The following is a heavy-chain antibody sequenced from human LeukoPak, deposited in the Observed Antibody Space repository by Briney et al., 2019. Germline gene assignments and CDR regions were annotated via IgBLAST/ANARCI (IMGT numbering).Heavy chain of an antibody. Sequence: PGRSLRLSCAASGFTFDDYAMHWVRQAPGKGLEWVSAISGSGGSTYYADSVKGRFTISRDNSKNTLYLQMNSLRAEDTAVYYCAKSLSSAATSWFDPWGQGTLVTVSS. V-gene: IGHV3-23*01. J-gene: IGHJ5*02. CDR3: AKSLSSAATSWFDP. CDR1: GFTFDDYA. CDR2: ISGSGGST. D-gene: IGHD2-15*01.